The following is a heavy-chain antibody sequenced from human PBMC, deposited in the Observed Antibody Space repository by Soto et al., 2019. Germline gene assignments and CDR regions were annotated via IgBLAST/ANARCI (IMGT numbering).Heavy chain of an antibody. CDR2: ISYDGGNQ. J-gene: IGHJ4*02. V-gene: IGHV3-30-3*01. CDR1: GFTFSSYP. D-gene: IGHD2-2*02. Sequence: PGGSLRLSCEASGFTFSSYPMHWVRQAPGKGLEWVTVISYDGGNQYYADSVKGRFTISRDNSKDTLYLQMHSLRSDDTAVYFCARGPIPQTSLIEHWGQGTLVTVSS. CDR3: ARGPIPQTSLIEH.